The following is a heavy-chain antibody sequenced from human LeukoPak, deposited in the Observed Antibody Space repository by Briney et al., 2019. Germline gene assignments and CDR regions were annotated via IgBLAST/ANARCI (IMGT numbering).Heavy chain of an antibody. J-gene: IGHJ4*02. CDR3: ARLGPYFDY. V-gene: IGHV4-39*07. CDR1: GGSISSSSYY. CDR2: IYYSGST. Sequence: SETLSLTCTVSGGSISSSSYYWGWIRQPPGKGLEWIATIYYSGSTYFNPSLKSRVTISVDTFKNQFSLNLSSVTAADTAVYYCARLGPYFDYWGQGTLVTVSS.